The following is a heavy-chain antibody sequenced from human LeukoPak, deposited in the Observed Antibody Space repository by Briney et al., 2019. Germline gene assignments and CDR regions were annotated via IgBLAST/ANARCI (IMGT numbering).Heavy chain of an antibody. J-gene: IGHJ3*02. Sequence: GGSLRLSCAASGFTFSDYYMSWIRQAPGKGLEWVSYISSSSSYTNYADSVKGRFTISRDNAKNSLYLQMNSLRAEDTAVYYCARLFKLITMVRGSVAFDIWGQGTMVTASS. CDR3: ARLFKLITMVRGSVAFDI. D-gene: IGHD3-10*01. CDR1: GFTFSDYY. V-gene: IGHV3-11*06. CDR2: ISSSSSYT.